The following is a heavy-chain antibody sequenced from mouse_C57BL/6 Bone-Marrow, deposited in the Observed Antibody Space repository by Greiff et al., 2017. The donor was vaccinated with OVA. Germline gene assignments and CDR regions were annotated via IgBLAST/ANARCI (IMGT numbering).Heavy chain of an antibody. J-gene: IGHJ3*01. CDR2: INPGSGGT. CDR3: ARQHYYDYDGLAY. V-gene: IGHV1-54*01. Sequence: QVQLQQSGAELVRPGTSVKVSCKASGYAFTNYLIEWVKQRPGQGLEWIGVINPGSGGTNYNEKFKGKATLTADKSSSTAYMQLSSLTSEDSAVYFCARQHYYDYDGLAYWGQGTLVTVSA. CDR1: GYAFTNYL. D-gene: IGHD2-4*01.